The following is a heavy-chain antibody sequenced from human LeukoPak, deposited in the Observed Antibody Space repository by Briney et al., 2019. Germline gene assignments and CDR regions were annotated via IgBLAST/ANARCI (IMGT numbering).Heavy chain of an antibody. D-gene: IGHD3-22*01. CDR1: GGSFSGNY. Sequence: PSETLFLTCAVYGGSFSGNYWSWVRQPPGKGLECIGEINHSGSTNYNPSLKSRVTISVDTSKNQFSLRLSSVTAADTAVYYCARFLSSGYSAQYYFYMDVWGKGIGVTVSS. J-gene: IGHJ6*03. CDR3: ARFLSSGYSAQYYFYMDV. V-gene: IGHV4-34*01. CDR2: INHSGST.